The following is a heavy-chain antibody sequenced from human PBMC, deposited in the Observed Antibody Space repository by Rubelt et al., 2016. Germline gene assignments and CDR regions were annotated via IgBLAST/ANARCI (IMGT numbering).Heavy chain of an antibody. V-gene: IGHV4-59*12. J-gene: IGHJ5*02. Sequence: QVQLQESGPGLVKPSETLSLTCTVSGGSISSYYWSWIRQPPGKGLEWIGEINHSGRTNYNPSLKGRVTRSVDTSKNQFALKLSSVTAADTAVYYCARVEGYSNNWFDPWGQGTLVTVSS. CDR2: INHSGRT. CDR3: ARVEGYSNNWFDP. CDR1: GGSISSYY. D-gene: IGHD3-22*01.